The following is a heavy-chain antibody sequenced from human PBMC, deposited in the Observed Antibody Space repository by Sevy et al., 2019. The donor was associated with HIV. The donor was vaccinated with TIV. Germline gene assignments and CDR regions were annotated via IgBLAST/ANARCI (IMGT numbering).Heavy chain of an antibody. CDR3: ARGISFSYAKKGDWVNWYFDL. V-gene: IGHV1-8*01. Sequence: ASVKVSCEASGYTFNSHDINWIRQAPGQGLEWMGWMNPNSGNTGYAQRFQGRVTMTRTTSISTAYMELNGLRSEETAIYYCARGISFSYAKKGDWVNWYFDLWGRGTLVTVSS. CDR1: GYTFNSHD. D-gene: IGHD2-21*01. CDR2: MNPNSGNT. J-gene: IGHJ2*01.